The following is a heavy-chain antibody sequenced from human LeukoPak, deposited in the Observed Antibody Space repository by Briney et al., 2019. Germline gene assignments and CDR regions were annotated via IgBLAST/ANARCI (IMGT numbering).Heavy chain of an antibody. J-gene: IGHJ4*02. V-gene: IGHV3-33*01. CDR3: ARGFRASLDY. Sequence: GGSLRLSCAASGFTFSSYGMHWVRQAPGKGLEWVAAIWYDGSNKYYADSVKGRFTISRDNSKNTLYLQMNSLRAEDTAVYYCARGFRASLDYWGQGTLVTVPS. CDR1: GFTFSSYG. CDR2: IWYDGSNK.